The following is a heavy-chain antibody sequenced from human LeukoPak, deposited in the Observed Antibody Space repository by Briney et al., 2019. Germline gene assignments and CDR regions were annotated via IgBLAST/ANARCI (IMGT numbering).Heavy chain of an antibody. Sequence: GRSLRLSCAASGFTFSSYAMSWVRQAPGKGLEWVSAISASGNSPYYADSVKGRFTISRDNSNNTLYLQMNSLRAEDTAVYYCAKGHRSSSSFFDSWGQGILVTVSS. CDR3: AKGHRSSSSFFDS. J-gene: IGHJ4*02. V-gene: IGHV3-23*01. CDR1: GFTFSSYA. D-gene: IGHD6-19*01. CDR2: ISASGNSP.